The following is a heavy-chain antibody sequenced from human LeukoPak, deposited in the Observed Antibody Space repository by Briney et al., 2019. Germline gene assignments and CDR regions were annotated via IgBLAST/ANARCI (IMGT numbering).Heavy chain of an antibody. CDR3: ARIVGSEGYSSGWYDY. J-gene: IGHJ4*02. Sequence: SETLSLTCTVPGDSISAGNYYWSWIRQPAGKGLEWVGRAYDTGSTWHSPSLKDRVTISIDTSKNQFSVNLNSVTAADTAVYFCARIVGSEGYSSGWYDYWGPGILVTVSS. CDR2: AYDTGST. CDR1: GDSISAGNYY. V-gene: IGHV4-61*02. D-gene: IGHD6-19*01.